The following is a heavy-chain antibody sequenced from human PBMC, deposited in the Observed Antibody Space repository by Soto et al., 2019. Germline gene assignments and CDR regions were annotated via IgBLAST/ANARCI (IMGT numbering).Heavy chain of an antibody. CDR3: ARGCSRDGSVYDFWSGYYHPYYFDY. CDR2: IDYSGST. V-gene: IGHV4-31*03. Sequence: ASETLSLTCTVSGGSISSGGYYWSWIRQHPGKGLEWIGYIDYSGSTYYNPSLKSRVTISVDTSKNQFSLKLSSVTAADTAVYYCARGCSRDGSVYDFWSGYYHPYYFDYWGQGTLVTVSS. CDR1: GGSISSGGYY. D-gene: IGHD3-3*01. J-gene: IGHJ4*02.